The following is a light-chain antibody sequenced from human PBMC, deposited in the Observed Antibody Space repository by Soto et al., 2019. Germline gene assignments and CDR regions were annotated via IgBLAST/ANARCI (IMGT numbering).Light chain of an antibody. CDR3: QQYGSSGT. CDR2: GAF. V-gene: IGKV3-15*01. CDR1: QSVSSN. Sequence: EIVMTQSPATLSVSPGERDTRSCRASQSVSSNLAWYQQKPGQAPRLLIYGAFTRATGIPARFSGSGSGTEFTLTISSLQSEDFAVYYCQQYGSSGTFGQGTKVDIK. J-gene: IGKJ1*01.